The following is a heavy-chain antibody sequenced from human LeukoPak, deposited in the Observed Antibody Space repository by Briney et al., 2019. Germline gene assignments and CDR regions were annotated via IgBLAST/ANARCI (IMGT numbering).Heavy chain of an antibody. D-gene: IGHD6-13*01. J-gene: IGHJ6*02. CDR1: GFTFSSYE. CDR3: GTLSAEPQQLAYYYYGMDV. Sequence: GGSLRLYCAASGFTFSSYEMNWVRQAPGKGLEWVSYINSSGSTIYYADSVKGRFTISRDNTKNSLYLQMNSLRAEDTAVYYCGTLSAEPQQLAYYYYGMDVWGQGTTVTVSS. V-gene: IGHV3-48*03. CDR2: INSSGSTI.